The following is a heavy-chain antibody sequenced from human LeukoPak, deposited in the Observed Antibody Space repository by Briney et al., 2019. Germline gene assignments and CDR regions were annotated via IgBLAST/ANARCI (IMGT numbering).Heavy chain of an antibody. CDR2: IKQDGSQR. Sequence: QAGGSLRLSCTASGFTFSDYWMAWVRQAPGKGPEWVANIKQDGSQRYYVDSVRGRFTISRDNAKNSLFLQMNGLRAEDTAVYYCARRGGSSSRRSPIDYWGQGTLVTVSS. CDR3: ARRGGSSSRRSPIDY. CDR1: GFTFSDYW. D-gene: IGHD6-6*01. J-gene: IGHJ4*02. V-gene: IGHV3-7*01.